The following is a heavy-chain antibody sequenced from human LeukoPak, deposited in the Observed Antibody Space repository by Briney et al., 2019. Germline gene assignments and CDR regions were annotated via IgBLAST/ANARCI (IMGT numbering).Heavy chain of an antibody. V-gene: IGHV3-23*01. J-gene: IGHJ3*02. CDR3: AKEMGQQLVLPDAFDI. Sequence: PGGSLRLSCAASGFTFRRFAMSWVRQAPGKGLEWVSSISGSGTSTYYADSVKGRFTVSRENSENTLYPQMNSRRADDTAVYYCAKEMGQQLVLPDAFDIWGQGTMVTVSS. CDR1: GFTFRRFA. CDR2: ISGSGTST. D-gene: IGHD6-6*01.